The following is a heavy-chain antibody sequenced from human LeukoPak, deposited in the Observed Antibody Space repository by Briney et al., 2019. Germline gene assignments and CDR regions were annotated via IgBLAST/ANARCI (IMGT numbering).Heavy chain of an antibody. CDR1: GESMIGHY. V-gene: IGHV4-34*01. CDR3: ARATASGSGRAYDH. J-gene: IGHJ4*02. Sequence: PSETLSLTCAVYGESMIGHYWTLIRQPPGKRLDLIGEIHHSGGTNSNPSLKNRLTMSIDMSKNQFSLKLKSVTAADTAVYYCARATASGSGRAYDHWAQGNLVPVSS. CDR2: IHHSGGT. D-gene: IGHD3-10*01.